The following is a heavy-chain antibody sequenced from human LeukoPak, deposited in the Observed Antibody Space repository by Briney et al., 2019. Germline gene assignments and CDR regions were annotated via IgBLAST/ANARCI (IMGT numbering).Heavy chain of an antibody. Sequence: GASVKVSCKASGYTFTSYGLSWVRQAPGQGLEWMGWISGYNGNTKYAQKLQGRVTVTTDTSTSTVYLELRRLRPDDTAVYYCVRDQYLNVMTGFDDWGQGTLVTVSS. D-gene: IGHD3-9*01. CDR2: ISGYNGNT. V-gene: IGHV1-18*01. CDR3: VRDQYLNVMTGFDD. J-gene: IGHJ4*02. CDR1: GYTFTSYG.